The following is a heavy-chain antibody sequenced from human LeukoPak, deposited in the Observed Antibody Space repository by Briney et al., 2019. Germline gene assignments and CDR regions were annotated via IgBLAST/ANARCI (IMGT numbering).Heavy chain of an antibody. V-gene: IGHV4-61*02. J-gene: IGHJ4*02. D-gene: IGHD3-10*02. CDR1: GGSISSGSYY. CDR3: ARSTGSTMFIDY. Sequence: SETLSLTCTVSGGSISSGSYYWSWIRQPAGKGLEWIGRIYTSGSTNYNPSLKSRVTISVDTSKNQFSLKLSSVTAADTAVYYCARSTGSTMFIDYWGQGTLVTVSS. CDR2: IYTSGST.